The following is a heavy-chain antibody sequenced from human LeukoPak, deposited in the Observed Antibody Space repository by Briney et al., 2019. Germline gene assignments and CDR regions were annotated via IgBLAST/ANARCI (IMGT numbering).Heavy chain of an antibody. CDR3: ARSLDYYDSSGYYSGGIGY. Sequence: SETLSLTCAVYGGSFSGYYWSWIRQPPGKGLEWIGEINHSGSTNYNPSLKSRVTISVDTSKNQFSLRLSSVTAADTAVYYCARSLDYYDSSGYYSGGIGYWGQGTLVTVSS. V-gene: IGHV4-34*01. J-gene: IGHJ4*02. D-gene: IGHD3-22*01. CDR2: INHSGST. CDR1: GGSFSGYY.